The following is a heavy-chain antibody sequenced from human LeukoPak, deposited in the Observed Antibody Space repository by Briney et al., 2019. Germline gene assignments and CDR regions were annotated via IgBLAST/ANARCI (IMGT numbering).Heavy chain of an antibody. CDR1: GGTFSSYA. Sequence: ASVKVSCKASGGTFSSYAISWVRQAPGQGLEWMGRIIPILGIANYAQKFQGRVTITADKSTSTAYMELSSLRSEDTAVYYCARDLTMIRPSAPRAYAFDIWGQGTMVTVSS. D-gene: IGHD3-22*01. CDR3: ARDLTMIRPSAPRAYAFDI. CDR2: IIPILGIA. V-gene: IGHV1-69*04. J-gene: IGHJ3*02.